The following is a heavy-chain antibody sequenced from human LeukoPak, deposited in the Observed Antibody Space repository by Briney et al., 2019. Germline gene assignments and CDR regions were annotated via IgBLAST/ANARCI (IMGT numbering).Heavy chain of an antibody. D-gene: IGHD5-24*01. CDR1: GYTFTGYY. J-gene: IGHJ4*02. CDR2: INPNSGGT. CDR3: ARDGTGVYNLVQY. Sequence: ASVKVSCKASGYTFTGYYMHWVRQAPGQGLEWMGWINPNSGGTNYAQKFQGRVTMTRDTSICAVYMELSRLRSDDTAVYYCARDGTGVYNLVQYWGQGTLVTVSS. V-gene: IGHV1-2*02.